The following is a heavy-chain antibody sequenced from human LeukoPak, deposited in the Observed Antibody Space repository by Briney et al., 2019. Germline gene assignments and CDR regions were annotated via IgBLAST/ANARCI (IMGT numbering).Heavy chain of an antibody. CDR3: ARQYSGFPLDY. V-gene: IGHV4-39*01. J-gene: IGHJ4*02. D-gene: IGHD5-12*01. CDR1: GGSISSSSYY. CDR2: IYYSGDT. Sequence: PSGTLSLTCTVSGGSISSSSYYWGWIRQPPGKGLEWIGSIYYSGDTYYKPSLKSRVTISVDTSKNQFSLKLSSVTAADKAVYYCARQYSGFPLDYWGQGTLVTVSS.